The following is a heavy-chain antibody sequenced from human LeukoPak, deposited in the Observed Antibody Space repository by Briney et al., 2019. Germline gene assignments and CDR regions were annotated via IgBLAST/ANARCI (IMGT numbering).Heavy chain of an antibody. J-gene: IGHJ4*01. CDR3: ARAGYFDSSGYLAY. D-gene: IGHD3-22*01. CDR1: GYTFTSDG. CDR2: IIPNNSKT. V-gene: IGHV1-18*01. Sequence: ASVKVSCKAPGYTFTSDGISGGRQAPGQGLGWMAWIIPNNSKTKYAQNLQGRVTMTTDTSTSTAYMKLRSLRSDDTAIYYCARAGYFDSSGYLAYWGQGTQVTVSS.